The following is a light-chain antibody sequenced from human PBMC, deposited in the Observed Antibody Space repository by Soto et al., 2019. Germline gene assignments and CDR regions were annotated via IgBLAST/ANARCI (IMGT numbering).Light chain of an antibody. V-gene: IGKV3-20*01. CDR2: GAS. J-gene: IGKJ2*01. CDR1: RSLTTNY. Sequence: EIVLTQSPGTLSLSPGERVTLSCRASRSLTTNYLAWYQQKPGQAPRLLIYGASNRATGVPDRFSGSGSGTDFALTITRLEPEDFAVYYCLHYGRSPLMYTFGQGTKLGVK. CDR3: LHYGRSPLMYT.